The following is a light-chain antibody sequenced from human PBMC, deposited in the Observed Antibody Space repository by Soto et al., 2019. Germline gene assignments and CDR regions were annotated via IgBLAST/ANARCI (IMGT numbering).Light chain of an antibody. CDR1: QGVGRL. J-gene: IGKJ4*01. CDR3: QQYSGYPT. CDR2: AAS. V-gene: IGKV1D-16*01. Sequence: IQMTQSPSSLSASVGDTVTITCRASQGVGRLLAWYQQKPEKAPKSLIYAASSLQSAIPSRFSGSGSGPDFTLTISNLQPEDFATYYCQQYSGYPTFGGGTKVEMK.